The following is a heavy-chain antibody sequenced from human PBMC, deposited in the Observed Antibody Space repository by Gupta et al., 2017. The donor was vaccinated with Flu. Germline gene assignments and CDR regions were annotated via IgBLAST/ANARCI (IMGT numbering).Heavy chain of an antibody. D-gene: IGHD3-16*02. CDR2: INYSGRT. J-gene: IGHJ4*02. CDR3: ARHGYDYVWGSYRSSFDY. Sequence: QLRLQESGPGLVKPSETLSLTCTVSGDFIRSSTYYWGGIRQPPGKGLEWIGSINYSGRTYDNPSLKSRVTISVDTSQNQFSLKLGSVTAADTAVYYCARHGYDYVWGSYRSSFDYWGQGSLVTVTS. CDR1: GDFIRSSTYY. V-gene: IGHV4-39*01.